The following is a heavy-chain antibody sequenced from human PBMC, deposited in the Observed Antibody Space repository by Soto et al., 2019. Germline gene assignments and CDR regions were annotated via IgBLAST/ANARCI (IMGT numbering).Heavy chain of an antibody. Sequence: NPSETLYLTCTVSGSSVSSGSYYWSWLRHPPGKGLEWIGYIYNSGSTNYNPSLKSRVTISVDKSKNQFSLKLSSVTAAGTAVYYCARDAEYYDILTGYSFYYYYGMDVWGQGTTVTVS. D-gene: IGHD3-9*01. CDR3: ARDAEYYDILTGYSFYYYYGMDV. CDR2: IYNSGST. J-gene: IGHJ6*02. CDR1: GSSVSSGSYY. V-gene: IGHV4-61*01.